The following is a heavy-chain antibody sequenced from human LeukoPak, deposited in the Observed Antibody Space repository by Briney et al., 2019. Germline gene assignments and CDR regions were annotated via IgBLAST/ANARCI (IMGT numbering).Heavy chain of an antibody. CDR1: GFTFDDYG. CDR2: INWNGGST. Sequence: PGGSLRLSCAASGFTFDDYGMSWVRQAPGKGLEWVSGINWNGGSTGYADSVKGRFTISRDNAKNFLYLQMNSLRAEDTALYYCARISPHYYDSSGYYWFDPWGQGTLVTVSS. V-gene: IGHV3-20*04. J-gene: IGHJ5*02. CDR3: ARISPHYYDSSGYYWFDP. D-gene: IGHD3-22*01.